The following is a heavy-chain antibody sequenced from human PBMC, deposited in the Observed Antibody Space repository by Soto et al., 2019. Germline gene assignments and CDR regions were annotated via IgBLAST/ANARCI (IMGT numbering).Heavy chain of an antibody. CDR2: IYYSGST. Sequence: PSETLSLTCTVSGGSISSYYWSWIRQPPGKGLEWIGYIYYSGSTNYNPSLKSRVTISVDTSKNQFSLKLSSVTAADTAVYYCARGGGVGGWYDPWGQGTLVTVSS. D-gene: IGHD2-2*01. CDR3: ARGGGVGGWYDP. CDR1: GGSISSYY. V-gene: IGHV4-59*01. J-gene: IGHJ5*02.